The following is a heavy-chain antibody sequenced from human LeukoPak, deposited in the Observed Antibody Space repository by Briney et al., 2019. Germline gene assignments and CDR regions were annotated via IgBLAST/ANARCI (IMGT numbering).Heavy chain of an antibody. V-gene: IGHV3-30*03. CDR3: ARDYFDGSGFSDF. J-gene: IGHJ4*01. Sequence: GGSLRLSCAASGFNFSTYGIHWVRQAPGKGLEWVAVISYDGSNKQFADSVKGRLTISRDNSKNTVYMQMNRLRGEDTALYYCARDYFDGSGFSDFWGHGTLVTVSS. CDR2: ISYDGSNK. D-gene: IGHD3-3*01. CDR1: GFNFSTYG.